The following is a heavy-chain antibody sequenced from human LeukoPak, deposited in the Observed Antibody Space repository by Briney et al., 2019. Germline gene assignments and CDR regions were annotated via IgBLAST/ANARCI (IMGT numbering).Heavy chain of an antibody. V-gene: IGHV3-21*01. CDR2: ISSSSSYI. J-gene: IGHJ6*03. Sequence: PGGSLRLSCAASGFTFSSYSMNWVRQAPGKGLEWVSSISSSSSYIYYADSVKGRFTISRDNAKNSLYLQMNSLRAEDTAVYYCARGSNVGLRFLEWLQHPMDVWGKGTTVTVSS. CDR3: ARGSNVGLRFLEWLQHPMDV. D-gene: IGHD3-3*01. CDR1: GFTFSSYS.